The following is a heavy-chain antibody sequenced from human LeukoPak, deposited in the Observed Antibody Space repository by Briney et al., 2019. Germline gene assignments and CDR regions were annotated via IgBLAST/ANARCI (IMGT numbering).Heavy chain of an antibody. Sequence: ASVKVSCKAFGYTFTGYWMHWVRQAPGQGLEWMGIINPSGGSTSYAQKFQGRVTMTRDMSTSTVYMELSSLRSEDTAVYYCARDRRISLAAPDYWGQGTLVTVSS. V-gene: IGHV1-46*01. CDR2: INPSGGST. J-gene: IGHJ4*02. D-gene: IGHD6-13*01. CDR1: GYTFTGYW. CDR3: ARDRRISLAAPDY.